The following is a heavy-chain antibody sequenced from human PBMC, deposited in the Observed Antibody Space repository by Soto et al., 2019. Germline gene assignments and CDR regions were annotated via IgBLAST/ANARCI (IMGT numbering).Heavy chain of an antibody. CDR3: AKDKYRGGYYPPYYFDY. Sequence: PGGSLRLSCAASGFTFSSYAMSWVRQAPGKGLEWVSAISGSGGSTYYADSVKGRFTISRDNSKNTLYLQMNSLRAEDTAVYYCAKDKYRGGYYPPYYFDYWGQGTLVTVSS. D-gene: IGHD3-22*01. CDR2: ISGSGGST. CDR1: GFTFSSYA. V-gene: IGHV3-23*01. J-gene: IGHJ4*02.